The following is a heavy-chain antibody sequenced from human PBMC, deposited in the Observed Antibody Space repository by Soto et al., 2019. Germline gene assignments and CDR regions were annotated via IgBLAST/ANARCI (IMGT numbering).Heavy chain of an antibody. CDR3: ARVIVPLEHYYYMDV. V-gene: IGHV1-8*01. CDR2: MNPNSGNT. J-gene: IGHJ6*03. D-gene: IGHD2-8*01. Sequence: ASVKVSCAASGYTFTSYDINWVRQATGQGLEWMGWMNPNSGNTGYAQKFQGRVTMTRNTSISTAYMELSSLRSEDTAVYYCARVIVPLEHYYYMDVWGKGTTVTVSS. CDR1: GYTFTSYD.